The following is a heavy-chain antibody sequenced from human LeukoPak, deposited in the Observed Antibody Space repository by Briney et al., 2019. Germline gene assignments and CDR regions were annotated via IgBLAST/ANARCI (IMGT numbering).Heavy chain of an antibody. D-gene: IGHD2-15*01. Sequence: PSETLSLTCAVYGGSFSGYYWSWIRQPPGKGLEWIGEINHSGSTNYNPSLRSRVTISVDTSKNQFSLKLSSVTAADTAVYYCARGAYVFPAYYFDYWGQGTLVTVSS. J-gene: IGHJ4*02. CDR3: ARGAYVFPAYYFDY. V-gene: IGHV4-34*01. CDR2: INHSGST. CDR1: GGSFSGYY.